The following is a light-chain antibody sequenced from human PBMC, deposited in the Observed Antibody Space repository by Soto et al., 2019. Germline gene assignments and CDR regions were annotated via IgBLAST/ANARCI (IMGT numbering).Light chain of an antibody. Sequence: EIVLTQSPATLSVTPGERATLSCRASQSVGNTLAWYQQQPGQTPRLLIYGASTTATGIPARFSGSGSGTEFTLTIDSLQSEDFAVYYCLHYKDWPRWTFGQGTKVDIK. V-gene: IGKV3-15*01. CDR3: LHYKDWPRWT. J-gene: IGKJ1*01. CDR1: QSVGNT. CDR2: GAS.